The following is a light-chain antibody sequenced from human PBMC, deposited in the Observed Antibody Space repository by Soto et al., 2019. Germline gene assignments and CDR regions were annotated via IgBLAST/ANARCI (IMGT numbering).Light chain of an antibody. CDR1: QSVSSNY. Sequence: EVMLTQSPGTLSLSRGERATLSCRASQSVSSNYLAWYQQKSGQAPRLLIYGAYNRATGIPDRFSGSGSGTDFTLTIRRLEPEDFAVYYCQQYDTSPRTFGQGTKVEFK. CDR3: QQYDTSPRT. V-gene: IGKV3-20*01. J-gene: IGKJ1*01. CDR2: GAY.